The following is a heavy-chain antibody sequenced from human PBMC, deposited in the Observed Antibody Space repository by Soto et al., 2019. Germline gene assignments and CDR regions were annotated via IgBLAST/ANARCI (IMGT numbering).Heavy chain of an antibody. Sequence: ASVKVSCKASGYTFTGYYMHWVRQAPGQGLEWMGWINPNSGGTNYAQKFQGCVTMTRDTSISTAYMELSRLTADDTAVYYCAGERQREQNYCDYRCQGTLVTVSS. D-gene: IGHD1-1*01. CDR2: INPNSGGT. CDR3: AGERQREQNYCDY. V-gene: IGHV1-2*04. J-gene: IGHJ4*02. CDR1: GYTFTGYY.